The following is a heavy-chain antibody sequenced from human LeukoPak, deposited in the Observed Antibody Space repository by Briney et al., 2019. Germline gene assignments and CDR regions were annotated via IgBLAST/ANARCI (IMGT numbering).Heavy chain of an antibody. CDR1: GFTFSSYA. Sequence: GGSLRLSCAASGFTFSSYAMSWVRQAPGKGLEWVSYIIGSGSTIYYADSVKGRFTISRDNAKNSLYLQMNSLRAEDTAVYYCARALRGYTWGGGDAFDIWGQGTMVTVSS. D-gene: IGHD1-1*01. V-gene: IGHV3-48*04. CDR2: IIGSGSTI. CDR3: ARALRGYTWGGGDAFDI. J-gene: IGHJ3*02.